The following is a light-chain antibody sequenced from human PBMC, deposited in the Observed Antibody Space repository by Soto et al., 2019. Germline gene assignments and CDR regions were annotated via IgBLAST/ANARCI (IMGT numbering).Light chain of an antibody. CDR1: SSDVGGYNY. CDR2: DVS. Sequence: QSALTQPASGSGSPGPSITISCTGTSSDVGGYNYVSWYQQHPGKAPKLMIYDVSNRPSGVSNHFSGSKSGNTASLTISGLQAEDEAEYYCSSYTSSSTVVFGGGTKVTVL. V-gene: IGLV2-14*01. CDR3: SSYTSSSTVV. J-gene: IGLJ2*01.